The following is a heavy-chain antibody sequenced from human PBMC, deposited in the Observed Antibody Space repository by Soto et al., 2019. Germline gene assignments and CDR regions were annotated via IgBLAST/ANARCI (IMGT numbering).Heavy chain of an antibody. V-gene: IGHV3-33*01. D-gene: IGHD2-15*01. CDR1: GFTFSSYG. CDR2: IWYDGSNK. CDR3: AGERGCSGGSCSDGSCGRSRVY. Sequence: QVQLVESGGGVVQPGRSLRLSCAASGFTFSSYGMHWVRQAPGKGLEWVAVIWYDGSNKYYADSVKGRFTISRDNSKNRPYLHMKSLRAEDTAVAYCAGERGCSGGSCSDGSCGRSRVYWGQGTLVTVSS. J-gene: IGHJ4*02.